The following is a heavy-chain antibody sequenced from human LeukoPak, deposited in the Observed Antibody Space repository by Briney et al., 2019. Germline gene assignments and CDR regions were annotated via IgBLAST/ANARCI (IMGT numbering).Heavy chain of an antibody. D-gene: IGHD4-17*01. J-gene: IGHJ2*01. Sequence: ASVKVSCKASGYTFTSYGISWVRQAPGQGLEWMGWISAYNGITNYAQKLQGRVTMTTDTSTSTAYMELRSLRSDDTAVYYCARATKTVTDWYFDLWGRGTLVTVSS. CDR3: ARATKTVTDWYFDL. CDR1: GYTFTSYG. V-gene: IGHV1-18*01. CDR2: ISAYNGIT.